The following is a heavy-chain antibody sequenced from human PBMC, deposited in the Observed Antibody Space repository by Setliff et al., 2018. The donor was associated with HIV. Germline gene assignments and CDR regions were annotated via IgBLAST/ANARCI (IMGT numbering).Heavy chain of an antibody. CDR1: GGSFSGYY. Sequence: SETLSLTCAVYGGSFSGYYWSWIRQPPGKGLEWIGEINHSGSTNYNPSLKSRVTISVDTSKNQFSLRLNSVTAADTAIYYCTRRGADSYYPRPLDVWGKGTTVTVSS. CDR2: INHSGST. V-gene: IGHV4-34*01. CDR3: TRRGADSYYPRPLDV. D-gene: IGHD3-10*01. J-gene: IGHJ6*04.